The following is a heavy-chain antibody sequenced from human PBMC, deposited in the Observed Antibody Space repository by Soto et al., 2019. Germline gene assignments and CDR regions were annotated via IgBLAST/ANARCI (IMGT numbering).Heavy chain of an antibody. CDR1: GGSISSYY. CDR3: ARIYYSSSPLFDY. CDR2: IYYSGST. V-gene: IGHV4-59*08. Sequence: SETLSLTCTVSGGSISSYYWSWIRQPPGKGLEWIGYIYYSGSTNYNPSLKSRVTISVDTSKNQFSLKLSSVTAADTAVYYCARIYYSSSPLFDYWGQGTLVTVSS. J-gene: IGHJ4*02. D-gene: IGHD6-6*01.